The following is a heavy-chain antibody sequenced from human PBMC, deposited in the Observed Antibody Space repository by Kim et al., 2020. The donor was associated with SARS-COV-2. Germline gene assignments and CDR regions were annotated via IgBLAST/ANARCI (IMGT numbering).Heavy chain of an antibody. Sequence: GGSLRLSCAASGFTFSSYSMNWVRQAPGKGLEWVSSISSSSSYIYYADSVKGRFTISRDNAKNSLYLQMNSLRAEDTAVYYCARDWADIVATFIDYWGQGTLVTVSS. CDR3: ARDWADIVATFIDY. V-gene: IGHV3-21*01. J-gene: IGHJ4*02. CDR2: ISSSSSYI. CDR1: GFTFSSYS. D-gene: IGHD5-12*01.